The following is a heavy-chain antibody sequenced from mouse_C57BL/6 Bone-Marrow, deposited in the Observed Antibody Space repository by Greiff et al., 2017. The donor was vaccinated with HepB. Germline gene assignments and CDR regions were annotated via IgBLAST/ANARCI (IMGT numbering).Heavy chain of an antibody. CDR2: ISDGGSYT. J-gene: IGHJ2*01. CDR1: GFTFSSYA. V-gene: IGHV5-4*01. D-gene: IGHD1-1*01. Sequence: VQLKESGGGLVKPGGSLKLSCAASGFTFSSYAMSWVRQTPEKRLEWVATISDGGSYTYYPDNVKGRFTISRENAKNNLYLQMSHLKSEDTAMYYCARDRYYGSSYYFDYWGQGTTLTVSS. CDR3: ARDRYYGSSYYFDY.